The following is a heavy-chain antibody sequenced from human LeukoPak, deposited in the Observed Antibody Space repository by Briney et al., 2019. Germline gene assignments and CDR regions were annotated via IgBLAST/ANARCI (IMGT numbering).Heavy chain of an antibody. V-gene: IGHV3-9*03. CDR1: GFTFDDYA. CDR3: AKGGGGRLIYYYYMDV. J-gene: IGHJ6*03. CDR2: ITWNSDNI. Sequence: SLRLSCAASGFTFDDYAMHWVRQAPGKGLEWVSGITWNSDNIEYADSVKGRFTISRDNAKNSLYLQMNSLRAEAMALYYCAKGGGGRLIYYYYMDVWGKGTTVTVSS. D-gene: IGHD3-16*01.